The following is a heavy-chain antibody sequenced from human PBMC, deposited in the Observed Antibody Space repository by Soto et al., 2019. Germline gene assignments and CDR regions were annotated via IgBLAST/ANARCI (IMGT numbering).Heavy chain of an antibody. CDR1: GGSISSCY. CDR2: IYYSGST. Sequence: QVQLQEWGPGLVKPSETLSLTCTVSGGSISSCYWSWIRQPAGKGLEWIGHIYYSGSTNYNPSLKSRVTISVDTSKNQLSLMLSSVTAADTAVYYCARVRDCSGGTCYSWWFDPWGQGTLVTVSS. CDR3: ARVRDCSGGTCYSWWFDP. D-gene: IGHD2-15*01. V-gene: IGHV4-59*01. J-gene: IGHJ5*02.